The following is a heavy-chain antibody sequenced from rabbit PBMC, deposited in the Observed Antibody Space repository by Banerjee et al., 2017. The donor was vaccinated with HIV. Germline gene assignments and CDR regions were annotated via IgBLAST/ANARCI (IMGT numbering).Heavy chain of an antibody. CDR2: IDPVFGST. CDR3: VRRDSYYTYGYAGYAYAHNL. J-gene: IGHJ4*01. V-gene: IGHV1S47*01. CDR1: GFDFSSYG. Sequence: QEQLVESGGGLVQPGGSLKLSCKASGFDFSSYGVSWVRQAPGKGLEWIGYIDPVFGSTYYASWVNGRFTISSHNAQNTLYLQLNSLTAADTATYFCVRRDSYYTYGYAGYAYAHNLWGPGTLVTVS. D-gene: IGHD6-1*01.